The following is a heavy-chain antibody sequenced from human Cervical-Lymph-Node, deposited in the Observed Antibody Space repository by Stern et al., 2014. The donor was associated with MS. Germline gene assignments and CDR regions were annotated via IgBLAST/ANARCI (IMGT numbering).Heavy chain of an antibody. CDR1: GNTLTRYY. CDR2: INPRDAST. CDR3: VREGESLKNFDY. V-gene: IGHV1-46*01. J-gene: IGHJ4*02. Sequence: QLVQSGAEVKKPGASVKVSCKASGNTLTRYYMHWVRQAPGQGLEWVALINPRDASTNYAQKFRGRVTMTRDKSTSTVYMELTSLRSEDTAVYFCVREGESLKNFDYWGQGTLVTVSS.